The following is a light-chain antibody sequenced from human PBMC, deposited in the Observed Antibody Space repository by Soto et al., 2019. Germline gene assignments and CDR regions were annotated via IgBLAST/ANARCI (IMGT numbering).Light chain of an antibody. Sequence: EVALTQSPATLSLFPGERATLSCRASQSVSSSLAWYQQKPGQPPRVLIYDTSNRATGVPARFSGSGSGTDFTLTISSLEPEDFAVSYCHLRSNWGTFGQGAKVEI. J-gene: IGKJ1*01. CDR1: QSVSSS. CDR3: HLRSNWGT. CDR2: DTS. V-gene: IGKV3-11*01.